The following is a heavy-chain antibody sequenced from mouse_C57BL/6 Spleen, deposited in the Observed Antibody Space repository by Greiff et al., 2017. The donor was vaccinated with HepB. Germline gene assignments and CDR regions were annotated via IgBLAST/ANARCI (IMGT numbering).Heavy chain of an antibody. D-gene: IGHD1-1*01. CDR3: ARHYYGSSSDYFDY. CDR1: GYTFTSYW. Sequence: QVHVKQPGAELVKPGASVKLSCKASGYTFTSYWMQWVKQRPGQGLEWIGEIDPSDSYTNYNQKFKGKATLTVDTSSSTAYMQLSSLTSEDSAVYYCARHYYGSSSDYFDYWGQGTTLTVSS. J-gene: IGHJ2*01. V-gene: IGHV1-50*01. CDR2: IDPSDSYT.